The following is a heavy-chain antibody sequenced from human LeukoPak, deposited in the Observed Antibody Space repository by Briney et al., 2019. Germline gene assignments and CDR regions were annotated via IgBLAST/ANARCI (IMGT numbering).Heavy chain of an antibody. CDR2: ITGTGGST. J-gene: IGHJ3*02. D-gene: IGHD6-19*01. Sequence: PGGSLRLSCAASGFTFTSYAMSWVRQAPGKGLKWVSAITGTGGSTYYAASVKGRFTVSRDNSKNTLYLQMSSLRAEDTAMYYCAKVRDTRDWYKDAFDIWGQGTRVTVSS. V-gene: IGHV3-23*01. CDR1: GFTFTSYA. CDR3: AKVRDTRDWYKDAFDI.